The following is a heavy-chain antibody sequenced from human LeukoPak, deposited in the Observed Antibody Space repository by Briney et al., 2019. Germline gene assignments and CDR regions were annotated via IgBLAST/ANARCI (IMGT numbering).Heavy chain of an antibody. V-gene: IGHV1-69*06. D-gene: IGHD3-3*01. CDR3: ARVLEGTDFWSGYTNYWYFDL. Sequence: SVKVSCKASGGTFSSYAISWVRQAPGQGLEWMGGIIPIFGTANYAQKFQGRVTITADKSTSTAYMELSSLRSEDTAVYYCARVLEGTDFWSGYTNYWYFDLWGRGTLVIVSS. CDR1: GGTFSSYA. CDR2: IIPIFGTA. J-gene: IGHJ2*01.